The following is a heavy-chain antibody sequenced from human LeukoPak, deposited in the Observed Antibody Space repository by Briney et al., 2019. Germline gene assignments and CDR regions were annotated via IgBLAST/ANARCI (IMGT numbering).Heavy chain of an antibody. Sequence: SETLSLTCTVSGGSISSYYWSWIRQPAGKGLEWIGRFYTSGSTNYNPSLKSRVTMSVDTSKNQFSLKLSSVTAADTAVYYCARSRGARRYYDSSGYYLAYYYYYMDVWGKGTTVTVSS. CDR3: ARSRGARRYYDSSGYYLAYYYYYMDV. CDR1: GGSISSYY. CDR2: FYTSGST. D-gene: IGHD3-22*01. J-gene: IGHJ6*03. V-gene: IGHV4-4*07.